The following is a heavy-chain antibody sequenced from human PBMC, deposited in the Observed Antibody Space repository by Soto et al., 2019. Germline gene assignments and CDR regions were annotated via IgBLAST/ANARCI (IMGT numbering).Heavy chain of an antibody. V-gene: IGHV4-39*01. CDR3: ARHVDWRRWLGFEC. Sequence: SETLSVTCTVSGGSISSSSYSGGWIRQPPGKGLEWIGSMYYSGSTYYNPSLKSRVTISVDTSKSQFSLKLRSVTAADTAVYYCARHVDWRRWLGFECWGQGLLVT. CDR2: MYYSGST. CDR1: GGSISSSSYS. J-gene: IGHJ4*02. D-gene: IGHD2-21*01.